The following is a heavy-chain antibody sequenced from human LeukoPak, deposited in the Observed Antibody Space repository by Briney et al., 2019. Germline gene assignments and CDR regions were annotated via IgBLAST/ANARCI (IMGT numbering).Heavy chain of an antibody. CDR3: AREDAVSSDDAFDL. V-gene: IGHV4-39*07. CDR2: VYYIGST. Sequence: PSETLSLTCSVSDGSINTISDYWGWVRQPPGKGLEWIGSVYYIGSTYYNAPFKSRVTISIDTSKNQFSLSLSAVTAADTAMYYCAREDAVSSDDAFDLWGQGTMVTVS. D-gene: IGHD6-19*01. J-gene: IGHJ3*01. CDR1: DGSINTISDY.